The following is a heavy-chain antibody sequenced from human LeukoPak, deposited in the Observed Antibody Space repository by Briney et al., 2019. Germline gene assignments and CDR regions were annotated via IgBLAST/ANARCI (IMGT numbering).Heavy chain of an antibody. Sequence: PSETLSLTCAVYGRSFSDYSWSWIRQPPGKGLEWVGRIKSKSDGETTDYAADVKSRFSLSRDDSQNTVYLQMTSLKSDDTAMYYCTTLVGAPTYWGQGTPVIVSS. V-gene: IGHV3-15*01. CDR2: IKSKSDGETT. CDR1: GRSFSDYS. D-gene: IGHD1-26*01. CDR3: TTLVGAPTY. J-gene: IGHJ4*02.